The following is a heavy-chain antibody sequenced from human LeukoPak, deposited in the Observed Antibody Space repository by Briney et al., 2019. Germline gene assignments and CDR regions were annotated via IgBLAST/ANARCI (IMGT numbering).Heavy chain of an antibody. CDR3: ARDNSPWGANWFDP. J-gene: IGHJ5*02. CDR2: IYYSGST. V-gene: IGHV4-39*07. D-gene: IGHD3-16*01. CDR1: GGSISSSSYY. Sequence: PSETLSLTCTVSGGSISSSSYYWGWIRQPPGKGLEWIGSIYYSGSTYYNPSLKSRVTISVDTSKNQFSLKLSSVTAADTAVYYCARDNSPWGANWFDPWGQGTLVTVSS.